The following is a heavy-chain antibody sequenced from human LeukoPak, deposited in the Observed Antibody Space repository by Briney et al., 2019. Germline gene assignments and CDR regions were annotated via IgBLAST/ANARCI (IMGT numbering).Heavy chain of an antibody. Sequence: GGSLRLSCAASAFTSTDHYMDWVRQAPGNGLEWVFRIRNKVNSYTTEYAASVKGRSTISRDESRNSLYLQMNSLKTEDTAVYYCARGAGGQQVAKNYNYAYGMDVWGQGTTVTVSS. D-gene: IGHD6-13*01. CDR3: ARGAGGQQVAKNYNYAYGMDV. CDR1: AFTSTDHY. J-gene: IGHJ6*02. V-gene: IGHV3-72*01. CDR2: IRNKVNSYTT.